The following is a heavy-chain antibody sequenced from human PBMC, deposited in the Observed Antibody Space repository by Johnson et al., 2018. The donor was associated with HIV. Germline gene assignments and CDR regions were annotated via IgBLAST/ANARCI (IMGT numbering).Heavy chain of an antibody. CDR2: ISYNEDKK. V-gene: IGHV3-30*04. CDR1: GFTFRTFP. Sequence: QVQLVESGGGVVRPGRSLRLSCAASGFTFRTFPMHWVRQAPGKGLEWMAFISYNEDKKYYADSVKGRFTISRDNSKNTLYLQMNSLRTEDTAVYYCAKLIEYHEDGWDAFDLWGQGTMVTVSS. CDR3: AKLIEYHEDGWDAFDL. D-gene: IGHD2-2*01. J-gene: IGHJ3*01.